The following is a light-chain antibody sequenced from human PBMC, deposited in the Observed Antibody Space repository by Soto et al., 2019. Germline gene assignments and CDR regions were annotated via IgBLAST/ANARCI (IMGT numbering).Light chain of an antibody. V-gene: IGKV1-5*03. CDR3: QQYNSYSPT. J-gene: IGKJ4*01. CDR1: QSISSW. CDR2: KAS. Sequence: DIQMTQSPSTLSASVGDRVTITCRASQSISSWLAWYQQKPGKAPKLLIYKASSLESGVPSRFSGSGSGTEFTHTISSLQPDDFATYYCQQYNSYSPTFGGGTKVDIK.